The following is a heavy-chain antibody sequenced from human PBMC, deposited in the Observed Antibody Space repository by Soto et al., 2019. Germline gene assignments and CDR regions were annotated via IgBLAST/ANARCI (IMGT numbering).Heavy chain of an antibody. V-gene: IGHV1-69*01. D-gene: IGHD2-2*01. CDR1: GGTCISYA. CDR2: IIPIFGTA. Sequence: CKAAGGTCISYAISWVRQAPGQGLEWMGGIIPIFGTANYAQKFQGRVTITADESTSTAYMELSSLRSEDTAVYYCALGDIVVVPAPRGWVDYYYGMDVWGQGTTVTVSS. J-gene: IGHJ6*02. CDR3: ALGDIVVVPAPRGWVDYYYGMDV.